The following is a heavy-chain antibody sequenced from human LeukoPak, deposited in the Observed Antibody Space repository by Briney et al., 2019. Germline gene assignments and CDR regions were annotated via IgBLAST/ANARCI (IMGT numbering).Heavy chain of an antibody. D-gene: IGHD6-13*01. V-gene: IGHV3-23*01. J-gene: IGHJ4*02. CDR1: GFTFSSYA. Sequence: GGSLRLSWAAAGFTFSSYAMSWVRQPPGKGLEWGSTISATGASIYYADSVKGRFTISRDNSKNTLYLQMYSLRAEDTAVYYCARREIAAAGTYLDYWGQGTLVTVSS. CDR2: ISATGASI. CDR3: ARREIAAAGTYLDY.